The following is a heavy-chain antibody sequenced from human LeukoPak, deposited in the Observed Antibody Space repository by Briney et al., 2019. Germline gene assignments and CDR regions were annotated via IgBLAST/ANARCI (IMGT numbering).Heavy chain of an antibody. J-gene: IGHJ6*03. CDR2: IYGSGST. V-gene: IGHV4-4*07. CDR1: GGSIRSY. CDR3: ARTEESGYNYGYFGYYYYMDV. D-gene: IGHD5-18*01. Sequence: SETLSLTCTVSGGSIRSYWSWIRQPAGKGLEWIGRIYGSGSTDYNPSLKSRVTMSIDTSKNQFSLKLSSVTAADTAVYYCARTEESGYNYGYFGYYYYMDVWGKGTTVTVSS.